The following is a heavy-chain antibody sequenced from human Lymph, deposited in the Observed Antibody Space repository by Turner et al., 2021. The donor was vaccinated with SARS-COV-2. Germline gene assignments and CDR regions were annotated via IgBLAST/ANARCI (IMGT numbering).Heavy chain of an antibody. J-gene: IGHJ4*02. CDR2: ISGSSSYI. D-gene: IGHD6-19*01. Sequence: EVQLVASGGVLVKPGGSLRLSCAASGFTFSSYSMNWVRKGPGKGLEWVSCISGSSSYIYYADSVKGRFTISRDNAKNSLYLQMNSLRAEDTAVYYCARGGRPPWQWLGLGNFDYWGQGTLVTVSS. CDR1: GFTFSSYS. V-gene: IGHV3-21*02. CDR3: ARGGRPPWQWLGLGNFDY.